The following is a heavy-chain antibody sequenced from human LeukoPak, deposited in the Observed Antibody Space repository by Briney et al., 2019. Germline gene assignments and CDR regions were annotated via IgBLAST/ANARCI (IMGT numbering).Heavy chain of an antibody. Sequence: ASVKVSCKASGYTFTGYYMHWVRQAPGQGLEWMGWINPNSGGTNYAQKFQGRVTMTRDTSISTAYMELSRLRSDDTAVYYCARGGYYYDSSGSNWFDPWGQGTLVTVCS. V-gene: IGHV1-2*02. D-gene: IGHD3-22*01. CDR1: GYTFTGYY. CDR2: INPNSGGT. CDR3: ARGGYYYDSSGSNWFDP. J-gene: IGHJ5*02.